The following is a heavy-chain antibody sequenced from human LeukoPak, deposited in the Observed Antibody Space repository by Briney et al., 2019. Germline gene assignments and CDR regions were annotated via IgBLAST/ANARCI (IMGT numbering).Heavy chain of an antibody. J-gene: IGHJ4*02. CDR1: GYTFTSYY. CDR3: ARECGGDCHSTFDY. D-gene: IGHD2-21*02. CDR2: MNPSGGST. Sequence: ASVWVSCKASGYTFTSYYMHWVRQAPGQGLEWMGIMNPSGGSTRNAQKFQGRVTMTRDTSTSTVYMELSSLRSEDTAVYYCARECGGDCHSTFDYGGRDTVVTVSS. V-gene: IGHV1-46*01.